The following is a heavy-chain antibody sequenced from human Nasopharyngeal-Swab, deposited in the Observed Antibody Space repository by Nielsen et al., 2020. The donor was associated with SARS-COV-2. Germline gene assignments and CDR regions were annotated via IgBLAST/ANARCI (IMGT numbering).Heavy chain of an antibody. CDR1: GFSLSTGGVG. V-gene: IGHV2-5*02. CDR2: IYWDDDK. J-gene: IGHJ3*01. D-gene: IGHD1-26*01. Sequence: SGHAPVKPTQTLTLTCTFSGFSLSTGGVGVGWIRQTPGKALEWLALIYWDDDKRYSPSLKSRLTITKDTTKNQVDLTMPNMDPVDTATYYCAHTLSLWSCKRYVFDFCGQGTMVTVSS. CDR3: AHTLSLWSCKRYVFDF.